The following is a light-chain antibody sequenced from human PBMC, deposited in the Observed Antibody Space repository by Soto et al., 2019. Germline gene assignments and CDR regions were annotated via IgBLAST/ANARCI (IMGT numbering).Light chain of an antibody. CDR2: GDT. J-gene: IGLJ2*01. CDR3: QSYDIRLGGPVL. CDR1: NSNIGAGYD. Sequence: QSVLTQPPSVSGAPGQRVTSSCTGRNSNIGAGYDVNWYQHLPGTAPKLLIYGDTIGPSGVPDRFSCSESATSASLAIAGLQVGEEGVYFCQSYDIRLGGPVLFGGGTKLTVL. V-gene: IGLV1-40*01.